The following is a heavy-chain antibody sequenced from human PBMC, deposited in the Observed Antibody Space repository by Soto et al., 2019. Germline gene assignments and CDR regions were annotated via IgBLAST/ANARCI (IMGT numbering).Heavy chain of an antibody. D-gene: IGHD2-21*02. CDR2: ISRSSSYI. Sequence: GGSLRLSCAASGFTFSSYSMNWFRQAPGKGLEWVSSISRSSSYINYADSVKGRFTISRDNANNSLYLQMTSLRAEDTAVYYCARDLLLSYYCYGMEVWGQGTTVTVSS. CDR1: GFTFSSYS. V-gene: IGHV3-21*01. J-gene: IGHJ6*01. CDR3: ARDLLLSYYCYGMEV.